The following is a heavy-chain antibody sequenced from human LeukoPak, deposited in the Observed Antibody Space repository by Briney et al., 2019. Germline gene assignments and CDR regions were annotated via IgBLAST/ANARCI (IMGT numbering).Heavy chain of an antibody. J-gene: IGHJ4*02. D-gene: IGHD5-18*01. CDR3: ARVELKYSYGTVVDY. V-gene: IGHV4-39*01. Sequence: SETLSLTCTVSGGSISSSSYYWAWIRQPPGRGLEWIGSLYYRGSAYYNPSLKSPVTMNVDRSKNQFSRKLTSVTAADTAVYYCARVELKYSYGTVVDYWGQGTLVTVSS. CDR2: LYYRGSA. CDR1: GGSISSSSYY.